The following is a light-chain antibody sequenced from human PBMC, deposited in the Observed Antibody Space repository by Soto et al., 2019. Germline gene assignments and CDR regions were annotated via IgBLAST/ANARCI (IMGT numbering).Light chain of an antibody. CDR3: KSYAGSNTYV. V-gene: IGLV2-8*01. CDR1: KKTIGVYDF. J-gene: IGLJ1*01. CDR2: EVV. Sequence: QSALTQPPSAPGSPGQSVTISCTGTKKTIGVYDFVSWYQHHPGKAPRLIIYEVVQRPSGVPDRFSGSKSGNTASLTVSGLQAADEADYFCKSYAGSNTYVFGSGTKLTVL.